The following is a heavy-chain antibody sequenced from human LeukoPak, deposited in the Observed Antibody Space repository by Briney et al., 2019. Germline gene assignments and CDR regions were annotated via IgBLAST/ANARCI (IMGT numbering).Heavy chain of an antibody. J-gene: IGHJ6*02. V-gene: IGHV3-33*06. Sequence: GRSLRLSCTASGFTFSSYGMHRGRQAPGKGLEWVAVIWYDGSNKYYADSVKDRFTISRDNSKNTLYLQINSLRAEDTAMYYCAKKQWVVGTLFYHGLDVKGRGTTVTVSS. CDR1: GFTFSSYG. CDR3: AKKQWVVGTLFYHGLDV. CDR2: IWYDGSNK. D-gene: IGHD6-19*01.